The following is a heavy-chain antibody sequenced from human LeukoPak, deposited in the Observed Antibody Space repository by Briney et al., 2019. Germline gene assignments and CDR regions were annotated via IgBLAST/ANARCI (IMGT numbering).Heavy chain of an antibody. V-gene: IGHV4-39*01. Sequence: SETLSLTCSVSGGSISSSESYWGWIRQPPGKGLEWIGSTGSTDYNPSLKSQVTISVDASKNQFPLELSSVTAADSALYYCARSYHGVDVWGQGTTVTVSS. J-gene: IGHJ6*02. CDR3: ARSYHGVDV. D-gene: IGHD3-16*02. CDR2: TGST. CDR1: GGSISSSESY.